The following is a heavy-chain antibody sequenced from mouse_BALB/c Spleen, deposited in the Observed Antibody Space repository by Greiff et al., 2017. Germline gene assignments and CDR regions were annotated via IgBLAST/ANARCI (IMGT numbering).Heavy chain of an antibody. D-gene: IGHD1-1*01. J-gene: IGHJ2*01. V-gene: IGHV1-9*01. CDR1: GYTFSSYW. CDR3: ARRSVVRYFDY. Sequence: VQLQQSGAELMKPGASVKISCKATGYTFSSYWIEWVKQRPGHGLEWIGEILPGSGSTNYNEKFKGKATFTADTSSNTAYMQLSSLTSEDSAVYYCARRSVVRYFDYWGQGTTLTVSS. CDR2: ILPGSGST.